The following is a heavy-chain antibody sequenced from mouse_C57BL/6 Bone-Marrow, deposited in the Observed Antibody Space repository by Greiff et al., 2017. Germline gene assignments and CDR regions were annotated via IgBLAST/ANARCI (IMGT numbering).Heavy chain of an antibody. CDR3: ASPTTVVPHYYAMDY. CDR1: GYTFTGYW. D-gene: IGHD1-1*01. J-gene: IGHJ4*01. CDR2: ILPGSGST. V-gene: IGHV1-9*01. Sequence: LVESGAELMKPGASVKLSCKATGYTFTGYWIEWVKQRPGHGLEWIGEILPGSGSTNYNEKFKGKATFTADTSSNTAYMQLSSLTTEDSAIYYCASPTTVVPHYYAMDYWGQGTSVTVSS.